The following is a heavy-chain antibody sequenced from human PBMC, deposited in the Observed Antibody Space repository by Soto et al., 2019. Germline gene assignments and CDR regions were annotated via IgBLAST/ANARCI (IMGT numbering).Heavy chain of an antibody. Sequence: SGGSLRLSCVASGLNFGNFGMHWVRQAPGKGLEWLTVISNDENIKQDSVRGRFAIARDNSKNTLYPHLTSLRAEDTAIYYCARGLRGVLDYWGQGTMVTVYS. D-gene: IGHD5-12*01. CDR2: ISNDENIK. CDR3: ARGLRGVLDY. V-gene: IGHV3-33*01. J-gene: IGHJ4*02. CDR1: GLNFGNFG.